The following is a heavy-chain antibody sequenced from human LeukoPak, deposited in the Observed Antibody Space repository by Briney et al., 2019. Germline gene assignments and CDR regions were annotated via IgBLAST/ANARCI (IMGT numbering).Heavy chain of an antibody. CDR3: ARLNLGGDFPPAGGLALYY. CDR1: GYSFTSYW. J-gene: IGHJ4*02. D-gene: IGHD2-21*01. Sequence: GESLKISCKGSGYSFTSYWIGWVRQMPGKGLEWTGIIYPGDSDTRYSPSFQDQVTISADKSISTAYLQWSSLKASDTAMYYCARLNLGGDFPPAGGLALYYWGQGTLVTVSS. V-gene: IGHV5-51*01. CDR2: IYPGDSDT.